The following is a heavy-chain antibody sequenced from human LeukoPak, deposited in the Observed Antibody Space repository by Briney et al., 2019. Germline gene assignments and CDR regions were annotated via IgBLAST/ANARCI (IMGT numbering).Heavy chain of an antibody. Sequence: TSETLSLTCTVSGGSISSSSYYWGWIRQPPGKGLEWIGSIYYSGSTYYNPSLKSRVTISVDTSKNQFSLKLSSVTAADTAVFYCARQRWDMLRGVDYYYYMDVWGKGTTVTISS. CDR1: GGSISSSSYY. V-gene: IGHV4-39*01. J-gene: IGHJ6*03. CDR3: ARQRWDMLRGVDYYYYMDV. D-gene: IGHD3-10*01. CDR2: IYYSGST.